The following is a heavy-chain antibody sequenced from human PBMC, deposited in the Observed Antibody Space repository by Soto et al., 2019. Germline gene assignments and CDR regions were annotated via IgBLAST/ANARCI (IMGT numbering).Heavy chain of an antibody. CDR1: GFTFSGYW. CDR3: PTAVRGSAWSY. Sequence: EGKLEESGGGLVQTGGSLRLSCAVSGFTFSGYWMRWVRQTPGRGLEGVANIKDDGSQTYYVGSVRGRFTISRDNGQNSLYLHMNSLSVEDTAVYYCPTAVRGSAWSYWGQGTLVTVSS. D-gene: IGHD6-19*01. V-gene: IGHV3-7*01. J-gene: IGHJ4*02. CDR2: IKDDGSQT.